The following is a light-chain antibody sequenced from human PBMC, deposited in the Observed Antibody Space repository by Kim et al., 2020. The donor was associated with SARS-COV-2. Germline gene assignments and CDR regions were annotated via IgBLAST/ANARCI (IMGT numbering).Light chain of an antibody. CDR1: RSNIGAGYD. J-gene: IGLJ3*02. V-gene: IGLV1-40*01. CDR3: QSYDSSLSGWV. CDR2: GNS. Sequence: QRVTISCTGSRSNIGAGYDVHWYQQLPVTAPKLLIYGNSNRPSGVPDRFSGSKSGTSASLAITGLQAEDEADYYCQSYDSSLSGWVFGGGTKLTVL.